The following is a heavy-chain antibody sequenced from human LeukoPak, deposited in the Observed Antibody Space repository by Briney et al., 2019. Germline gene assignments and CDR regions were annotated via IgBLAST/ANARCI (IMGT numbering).Heavy chain of an antibody. D-gene: IGHD3-3*01. J-gene: IGHJ4*02. CDR3: ARVAGDFWSGYYFDY. CDR1: GFTFSDYY. Sequence: PGGSLRLSRAASGFTFSDYYMSWIRQAPGKGLEWVSYISSSGSTIYYADSVKGRFTISRDDAKNSLYLQMNSLRAEDTAVYYCARVAGDFWSGYYFDYWGQGTLVTVSS. V-gene: IGHV3-11*01. CDR2: ISSSGSTI.